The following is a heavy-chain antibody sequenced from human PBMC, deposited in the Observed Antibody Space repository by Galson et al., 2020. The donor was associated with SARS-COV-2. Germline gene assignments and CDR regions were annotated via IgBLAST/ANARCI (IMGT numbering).Heavy chain of an antibody. CDR2: IWYDGSNK. CDR3: AKDGGYSYGSDYYYYGMDV. Sequence: GESLKISCAASGFTFSSYGMHWVRQAPGKGLEWVAVIWYDGSNKYYADSVKGRFTISRDNSKNTLYLQMNSLRAEDTAVYYCAKDGGYSYGSDYYYYGMDVWGQGTTVTVFS. D-gene: IGHD5-18*01. CDR1: GFTFSSYG. V-gene: IGHV3-33*06. J-gene: IGHJ6*02.